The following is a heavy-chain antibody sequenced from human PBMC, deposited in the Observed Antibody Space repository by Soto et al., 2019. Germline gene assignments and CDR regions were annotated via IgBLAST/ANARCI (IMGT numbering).Heavy chain of an antibody. CDR3: ARANYDILTGYYNPPSY. CDR1: GYTFTSYG. V-gene: IGHV1-18*01. J-gene: IGHJ4*02. Sequence: ASVKVSCKASGYTFTSYGISWVRQAPGQGLEWMGWISAYNGNTNYAQKLQGRVTMTTDTSTSTAYMELRSLRSDDTAVYYCARANYDILTGYYNPPSYWGQGTQVTVSS. CDR2: ISAYNGNT. D-gene: IGHD3-9*01.